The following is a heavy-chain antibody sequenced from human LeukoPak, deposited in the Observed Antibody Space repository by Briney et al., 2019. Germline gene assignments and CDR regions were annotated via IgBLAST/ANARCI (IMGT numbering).Heavy chain of an antibody. J-gene: IGHJ4*02. V-gene: IGHV4-34*01. CDR3: ARGTMVRVFDY. D-gene: IGHD3-10*01. CDR2: INHSGST. Sequence: TSETLSLTCAVYGGSFSGYYWSWIRQPPGEGLEWIGEINHSGSTNYNPSLKSRVTISVDTSKNQFSLKLSSVTAADTAVYYCARGTMVRVFDYWGQETLVTVSS. CDR1: GGSFSGYY.